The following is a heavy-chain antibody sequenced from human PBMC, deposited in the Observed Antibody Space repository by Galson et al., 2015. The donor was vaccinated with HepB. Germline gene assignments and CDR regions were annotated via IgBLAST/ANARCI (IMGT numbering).Heavy chain of an antibody. V-gene: IGHV3-30*18. CDR2: ILYDESNK. J-gene: IGHJ4*02. CDR3: AKSGGSETYYISRGIDH. CDR1: GFTFNNYG. D-gene: IGHD3-10*01. Sequence: SLRLSCAASGFTFNNYGMHWVRRAPGKGLEWVAVILYDESNKYYADSVRGRFTISRDNSKSTLYLEMNSPRVEDTAVYYCAKSGGSETYYISRGIDHWGQGTLVTVSS.